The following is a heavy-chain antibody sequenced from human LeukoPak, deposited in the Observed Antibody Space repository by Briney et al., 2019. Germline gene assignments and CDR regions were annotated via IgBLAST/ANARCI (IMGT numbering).Heavy chain of an antibody. V-gene: IGHV3-7*01. CDR2: IKQDGSEK. J-gene: IGHJ3*02. D-gene: IGHD1-1*01. Sequence: GGSLRLSCAASGFTFSSYWMSWVRQAPGKGLEWVANIKQDGSEKHYVDSVKGRFTISRDNAKNSLYLQMNSLRAEDTAVYYCARDVMVERRLDAFDIWGQGTMVTVSS. CDR3: ARDVMVERRLDAFDI. CDR1: GFTFSSYW.